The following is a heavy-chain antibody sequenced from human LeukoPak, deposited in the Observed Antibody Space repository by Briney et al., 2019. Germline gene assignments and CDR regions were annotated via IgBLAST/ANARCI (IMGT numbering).Heavy chain of an antibody. CDR1: GYTFTSYD. CDR3: ARGLRYSYGYYYYYMDV. Sequence: GASVKVSCKASGYTFTSYDINWVRQATGQGLEWMGWMNPNSGNTGYAQKFQGRVTMTRNTSISTAYMELSSLRSEDTAVYYCARGLRYSYGYYYYYMDVWGKGTTVTVSS. CDR2: MNPNSGNT. J-gene: IGHJ6*03. D-gene: IGHD5-18*01. V-gene: IGHV1-8*01.